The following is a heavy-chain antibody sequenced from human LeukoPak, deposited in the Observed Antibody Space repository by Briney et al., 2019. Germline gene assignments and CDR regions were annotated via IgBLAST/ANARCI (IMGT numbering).Heavy chain of an antibody. CDR3: ARDGDMTNNAFDI. CDR1: GFTFSSYA. D-gene: IGHD4-11*01. Sequence: GGSLRLSCAASGFTFSSYAMHWVRQAPGKGLEYVSAISSNGGSTYYANSVKGRFTISRDSSKNTLYLQMGSLRAEDMAVYYCARDGDMTNNAFDIWGQGTMVTVSS. CDR2: ISSNGGST. J-gene: IGHJ3*02. V-gene: IGHV3-64*01.